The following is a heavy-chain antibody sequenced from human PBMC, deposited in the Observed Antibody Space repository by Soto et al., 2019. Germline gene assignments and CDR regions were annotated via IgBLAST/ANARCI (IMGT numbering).Heavy chain of an antibody. D-gene: IGHD6-6*01. CDR1: GFTFSSYS. Sequence: PGGSLRLSCAASGFTFSSYSMNWVRQAPGKGLEWVSSISSSSSYIYYADSVKGRFTISRDNAKNSLYLQMNSLRAEDTAVYYCAGIQLGYDAFDIWGQGTMVNVSS. CDR2: ISSSSSYI. J-gene: IGHJ3*02. CDR3: AGIQLGYDAFDI. V-gene: IGHV3-21*01.